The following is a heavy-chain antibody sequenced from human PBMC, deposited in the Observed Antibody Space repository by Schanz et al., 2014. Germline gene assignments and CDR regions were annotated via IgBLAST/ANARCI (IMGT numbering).Heavy chain of an antibody. D-gene: IGHD6-13*01. CDR3: AKSQGSSFDS. CDR2: FNDGGVNK. V-gene: IGHV3-23*04. Sequence: EVQLVESGGGLVQPGGSLRLSCTASGFTFSDYWMSWVRQAPGKGLEWVSSFNDGGVNKYYADSVKGRFTISSDNSKSTLYLQMSSLRAEDTAVYYCAKSQGSSFDSWGQGTLVTASS. J-gene: IGHJ4*02. CDR1: GFTFSDYW.